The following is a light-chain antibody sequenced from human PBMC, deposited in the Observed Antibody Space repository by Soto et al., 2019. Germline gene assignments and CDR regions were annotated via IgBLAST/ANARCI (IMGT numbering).Light chain of an antibody. Sequence: QPVLTQSPSASASLGASVKFTCTLDSGHSNYAIAWHQQHPEKGPRYLMRVNSDGSHVKGDGIPDRFSGSSSGAERYLTISSLQAEDEAHYYCQTWGTDPPVIFGGGTQLTVL. J-gene: IGLJ2*01. CDR2: VNSDGSH. CDR1: SGHSNYA. V-gene: IGLV4-69*01. CDR3: QTWGTDPPVI.